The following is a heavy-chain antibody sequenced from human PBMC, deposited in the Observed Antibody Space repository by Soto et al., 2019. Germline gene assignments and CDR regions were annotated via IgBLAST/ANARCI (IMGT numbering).Heavy chain of an antibody. CDR3: ARDHMITFGGVIVPFDY. Sequence: EVQLVESGGGLVQPGGSLRLSCAASGFTFSSYSMNWVRQAPGKGLEWVSYISSSSSTIYYADSVKGRFTISRDNAKNSLYLQMNSLRDEDTAVYYCARDHMITFGGVIVPFDYWGQGTLVTVSS. J-gene: IGHJ4*02. V-gene: IGHV3-48*02. CDR2: ISSSSSTI. CDR1: GFTFSSYS. D-gene: IGHD3-16*02.